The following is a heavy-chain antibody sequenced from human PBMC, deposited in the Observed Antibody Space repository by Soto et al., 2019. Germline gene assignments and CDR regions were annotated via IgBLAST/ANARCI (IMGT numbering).Heavy chain of an antibody. V-gene: IGHV3-30-3*01. D-gene: IGHD4-4*01. CDR1: GFTFSSYA. CDR3: ARDHSLTTVTTAGRYGMDV. Sequence: GGSLRLSCAASGFTFSSYAMHWVRQAPGKGLEWVAVISYDGSNKYYADSVKGRFTISRDNSKNTLYLQMNSLRAEDTAVYYCARDHSLTTVTTAGRYGMDVWGQGTTVTVSS. J-gene: IGHJ6*02. CDR2: ISYDGSNK.